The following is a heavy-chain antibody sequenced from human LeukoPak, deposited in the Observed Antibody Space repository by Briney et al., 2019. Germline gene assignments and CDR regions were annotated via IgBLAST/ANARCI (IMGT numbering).Heavy chain of an antibody. CDR2: INPNSGDT. J-gene: IGHJ4*02. Sequence: RASVKVSCKASGYTFTGYYIHWVRQAPGQGLEWMGWINPNSGDTNYAQKFQGRVTMTRDTSISTAYMDLSRLRSDDTALYYCARDKVNRSPLDYWGQGTLVTVSS. CDR1: GYTFTGYY. V-gene: IGHV1-2*02. CDR3: ARDKVNRSPLDY. D-gene: IGHD1-14*01.